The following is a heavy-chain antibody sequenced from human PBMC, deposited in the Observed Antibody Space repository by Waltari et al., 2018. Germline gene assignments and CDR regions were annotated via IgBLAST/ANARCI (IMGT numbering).Heavy chain of an antibody. CDR3: AKARPGYCSGGSCYSGGWYFDL. D-gene: IGHD2-15*01. CDR2: ISGSGGST. J-gene: IGHJ2*01. Sequence: EVQLLESGGGLVQPGGSLRLSCAASGFTFSSYAMSWVRQAPGKGLAWVSAISGSGGSTYYADSVKGRFTISRDNSKNTLYLQMNSLRAEDTAVYYCAKARPGYCSGGSCYSGGWYFDLWGRGTLVTVSS. CDR1: GFTFSSYA. V-gene: IGHV3-23*01.